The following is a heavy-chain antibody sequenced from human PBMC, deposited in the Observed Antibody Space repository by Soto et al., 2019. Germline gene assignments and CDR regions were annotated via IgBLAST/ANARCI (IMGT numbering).Heavy chain of an antibody. CDR2: IYSGGST. Sequence: PGGSLRLSCAASGFTVSSNYMSWVRQAPGKGLEWVSVIYSGGSTYYADSVKGRSTISRDNSKNTLYLQMNSLRAEDAAVYYCARESWANPDYWGQGTLVTVS. CDR1: GFTVSSNY. V-gene: IGHV3-53*01. J-gene: IGHJ4*02. D-gene: IGHD3-10*01. CDR3: ARESWANPDY.